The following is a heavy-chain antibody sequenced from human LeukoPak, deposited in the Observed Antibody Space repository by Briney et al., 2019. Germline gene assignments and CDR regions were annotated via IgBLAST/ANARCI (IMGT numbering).Heavy chain of an antibody. Sequence: PGGSLRLSCTASGFTLTTFGMHWVRQAPGKGLEWVAVISDDGSNRYYADSVKGRFTISRDNSKNTLYLQMNSLRAEDTAMYYCAKDADTATIIPWYFDLWGRGTLVTVSS. CDR2: ISDDGSNR. D-gene: IGHD5-18*01. CDR3: AKDADTATIIPWYFDL. V-gene: IGHV3-30*18. J-gene: IGHJ2*01. CDR1: GFTLTTFG.